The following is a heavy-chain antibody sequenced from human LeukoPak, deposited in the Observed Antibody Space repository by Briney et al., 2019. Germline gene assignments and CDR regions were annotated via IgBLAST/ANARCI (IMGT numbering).Heavy chain of an antibody. Sequence: PSATLAITSTVSGGSLSSSSYSWGSIRQPPGQGLQWIGSIYYSGSTYCNPSLNIRVTISVDPSKNQFSLKLTSVTAPDTPVYACARHPIVVVTVLYYFDYRGQGNLVTVSS. V-gene: IGHV4-39*01. CDR3: ARHPIVVVTVLYYFDY. CDR1: GGSLSSSSYS. CDR2: IYYSGST. J-gene: IGHJ4*02. D-gene: IGHD2-21*02.